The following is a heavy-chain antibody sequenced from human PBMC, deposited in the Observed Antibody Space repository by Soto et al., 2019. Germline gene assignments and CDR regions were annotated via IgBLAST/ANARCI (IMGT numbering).Heavy chain of an antibody. V-gene: IGHV3-9*01. CDR3: AKDSFTVTTYFDS. D-gene: IGHD4-17*01. CDR2: ISWNSGSI. J-gene: IGHJ4*02. CDR1: GFTFDDYA. Sequence: EVQLVESGGGLVQPGRSLRLSCAASGFTFDDYAMHWVRQAPGKGLEWGSGISWNSGSIGYADSVKGRFTISRDNAKKSLYLQMNSLRAEDTALYYCAKDSFTVTTYFDSWGQGTLVTVSS.